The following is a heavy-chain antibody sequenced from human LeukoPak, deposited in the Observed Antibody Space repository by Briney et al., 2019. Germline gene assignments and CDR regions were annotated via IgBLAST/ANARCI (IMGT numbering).Heavy chain of an antibody. Sequence: GGSLRLSCAVSGFTVSTYYMSWVRQAPGKRLEWVSAIYSSRTTYYADSVKGRFTISRDNSKNTLYLEMNSLTVDDTAVYYCAREMTTGGQDYWGQGTLVTVSS. D-gene: IGHD1-1*01. J-gene: IGHJ4*02. CDR1: GFTVSTYY. CDR2: IYSSRTT. CDR3: AREMTTGGQDY. V-gene: IGHV3-66*01.